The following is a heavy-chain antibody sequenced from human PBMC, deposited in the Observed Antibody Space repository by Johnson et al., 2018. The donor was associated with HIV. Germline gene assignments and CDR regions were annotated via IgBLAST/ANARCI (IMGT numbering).Heavy chain of an antibody. Sequence: QMQLVESGGGVVQPGGSLRLSCAASGFTFSSYRMHWVRQAPCKWLDWVAFVRSDGSNKYYAQSVKGRLTISRDNSKNTLYLQMNSLRAEDTAVYYCAKDQYCGGDCYPDAFDIWGQGTMVTVSS. CDR3: AKDQYCGGDCYPDAFDI. V-gene: IGHV3-30*02. CDR1: GFTFSSYR. J-gene: IGHJ3*02. D-gene: IGHD2-21*02. CDR2: VRSDGSNK.